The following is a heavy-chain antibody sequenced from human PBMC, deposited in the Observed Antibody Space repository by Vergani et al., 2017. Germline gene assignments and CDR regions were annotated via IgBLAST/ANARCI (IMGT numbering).Heavy chain of an antibody. V-gene: IGHV1-2*02. Sequence: QVQLVQSGAEVKKPGSSVKVSCKASGYTFTSYYMHWVRQAPGQGLEWMGWINPNSGGTNYAQKFQGRVTMTRDTSISTAYMELSRLRSDDTAVYYCARVGLGDSSGYYSPSYYYYYGMDVWGQGTTVTVSS. D-gene: IGHD3-22*01. CDR1: GYTFTSYY. J-gene: IGHJ6*02. CDR3: ARVGLGDSSGYYSPSYYYYYGMDV. CDR2: INPNSGGT.